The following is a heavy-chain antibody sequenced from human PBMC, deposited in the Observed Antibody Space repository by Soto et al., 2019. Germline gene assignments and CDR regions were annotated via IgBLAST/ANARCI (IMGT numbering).Heavy chain of an antibody. V-gene: IGHV1-2*02. CDR2: INPRNGDT. CDR3: VRGGGVDVVTPSRIVFDY. Sequence: QVQLVQSGAEVTKPGASVKVSCKVSGYTFTGNYMHWMRQAPGQGPEWMGWINPRNGDTDYAQKFQGRDTTTRDTSISTAYMDLSRLTSDDTAIYFCVRGGGVDVVTPSRIVFDYWGQGTLLTVSS. CDR1: GYTFTGNY. J-gene: IGHJ4*02. D-gene: IGHD2-21*02.